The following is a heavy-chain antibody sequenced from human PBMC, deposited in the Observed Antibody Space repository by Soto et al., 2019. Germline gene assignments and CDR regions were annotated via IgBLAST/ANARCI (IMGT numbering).Heavy chain of an antibody. CDR1: KC. CDR2: IDCGDDK. Sequence: KCVSWIPQPPGKALEWLARIDCGDDKYYSTSLKTRLTISKDTSKNQVVLAMNNMDPVDTATYFCVRIAGSGSNCHSWGMDVRRERSTVTVSS. D-gene: IGHD2-15*01. CDR3: VRIAGSGSNCHSWGMDV. J-gene: IGHJ6*01. V-gene: IGHV2-70*11.